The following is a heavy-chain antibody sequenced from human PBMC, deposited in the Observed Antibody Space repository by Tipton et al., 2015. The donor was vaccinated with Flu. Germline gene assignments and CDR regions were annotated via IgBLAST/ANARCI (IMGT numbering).Heavy chain of an antibody. Sequence: GEALGSNYFWGWIRQPPGKGLEWIGNVHQTGSTYYNPSLRSRVTITVDRPKNHFSLRLTSVTAADTAVYFCARRTFSNYVSEPKNWFDFWGQGTLVTVSS. CDR3: ARRTFSNYVSEPKNWFDF. V-gene: IGHV4-38-2*01. CDR1: GEALGSNYF. J-gene: IGHJ5*01. D-gene: IGHD4-11*01. CDR2: VHQTGST.